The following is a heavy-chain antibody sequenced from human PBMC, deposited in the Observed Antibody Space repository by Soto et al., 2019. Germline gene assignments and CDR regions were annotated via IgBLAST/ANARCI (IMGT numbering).Heavy chain of an antibody. CDR2: INWNSGSI. D-gene: IGHD3-10*01. V-gene: IGHV3-9*01. J-gene: IGHJ6*02. CDR3: AKDRGSGSYAANYYYYGMDV. Sequence: EEQLVESGGGLVQPGRSLRLSCAASGFTFDDYAMHWVRQAPGKGLEWVSGINWNSGSIGYADSEKGRFTISRDNAKTSLYLQMNSLRAEDTALYYCAKDRGSGSYAANYYYYGMDVWGQGTTVTVSS. CDR1: GFTFDDYA.